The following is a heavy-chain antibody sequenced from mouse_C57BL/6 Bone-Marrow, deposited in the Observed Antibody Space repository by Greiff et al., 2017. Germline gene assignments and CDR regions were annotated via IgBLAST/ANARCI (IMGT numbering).Heavy chain of an antibody. V-gene: IGHV1-64*01. CDR1: GYTFTSYW. CDR3: ASSTGTHYWYFDV. CDR2: IHPNSGST. J-gene: IGHJ1*03. D-gene: IGHD4-1*02. Sequence: QVQLQQPGAELVKPGASVKLSCKASGYTFTSYWMHWVKQRPGQGLEWIGMIHPNSGSTNYNEKFKSKATLTVDKSSSTAYMQLSSLTSEDSAVYYCASSTGTHYWYFDVGGTGTTVTVSS.